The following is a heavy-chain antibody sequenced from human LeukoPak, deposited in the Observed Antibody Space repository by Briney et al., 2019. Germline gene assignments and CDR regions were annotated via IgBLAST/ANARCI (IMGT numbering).Heavy chain of an antibody. Sequence: GGSLRLSCAASGFTFSSYWMSWVRQAPGKGLEWVANIKQDGSEKYYVDSVKGRFTISRDNAKNSLYLQMNSLRAEDTAVYYCARDLTGLYDFWSGSDPWGQGTLVTVSS. CDR3: ARDLTGLYDFWSGSDP. CDR2: IKQDGSEK. J-gene: IGHJ5*02. V-gene: IGHV3-7*01. CDR1: GFTFSSYW. D-gene: IGHD3-3*01.